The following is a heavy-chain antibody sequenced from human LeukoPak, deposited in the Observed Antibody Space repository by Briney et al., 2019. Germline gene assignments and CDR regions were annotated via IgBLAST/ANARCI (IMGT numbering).Heavy chain of an antibody. CDR1: GYIFTDHIHYY. CDR2: VRPYNGDS. J-gene: IGHJ4*02. CDR3: VGVSTGWNFDS. Sequence: ASVKVSCEASGYIFTDHIHYYIHWVRQAPGQGLEWMGWVRPYNGDSHSAQRFQGRVTLTRDTSINTAYMELRSLMSDDTAVYYCVGVSTGWNFDSWGQGSLVTVSS. D-gene: IGHD2-8*02. V-gene: IGHV1-2*02.